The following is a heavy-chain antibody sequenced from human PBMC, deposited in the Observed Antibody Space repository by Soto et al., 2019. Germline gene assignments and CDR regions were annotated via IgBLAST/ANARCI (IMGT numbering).Heavy chain of an antibody. CDR1: GFTFDDYA. D-gene: IGHD3-10*01. CDR3: AKATHYYGSGSYLHGMDV. J-gene: IGHJ6*02. Sequence: QTGGSLRLSCAASGFTFDDYAMHWVRQAPGKGLEWVSGISWNSGSIGYADSVKGRFTISRDNAKNSLYLQMNSLRAEDTALYYCAKATHYYGSGSYLHGMDVWGQGTTVTVSS. CDR2: ISWNSGSI. V-gene: IGHV3-9*01.